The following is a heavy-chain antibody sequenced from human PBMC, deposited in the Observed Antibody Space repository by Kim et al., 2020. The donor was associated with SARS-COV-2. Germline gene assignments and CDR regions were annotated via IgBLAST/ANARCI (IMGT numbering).Heavy chain of an antibody. Sequence: GGSLRLSCAASGFTFSNYWMTWVRQAPGKGLEWVANIKQDGSEDYYVDSVKGRFTISRDNAKNSLYLQMNSLRAEDTAVYYCARAGYHDILTGYFAIIDYWGQGTLVTVSS. J-gene: IGHJ4*02. D-gene: IGHD3-9*01. V-gene: IGHV3-7*03. CDR1: GFTFSNYW. CDR2: IKQDGSED. CDR3: ARAGYHDILTGYFAIIDY.